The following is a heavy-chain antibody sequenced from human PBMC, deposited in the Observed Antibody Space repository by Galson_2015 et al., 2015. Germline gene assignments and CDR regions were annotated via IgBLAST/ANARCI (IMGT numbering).Heavy chain of an antibody. D-gene: IGHD2-21*02. CDR2: ISSSGSTI. CDR3: ARGGDPFDY. J-gene: IGHJ4*02. CDR1: GFTFSSYE. V-gene: IGHV3-48*03. Sequence: SLRLSCAASGFTFSSYEMNWVRQAPGKGLEWASYISSSGSTIYYADSVKGRFTISRDIAKNSLYLQMNSLRAEDTAVYYYARGGDPFDYWGQGTLVTVSS.